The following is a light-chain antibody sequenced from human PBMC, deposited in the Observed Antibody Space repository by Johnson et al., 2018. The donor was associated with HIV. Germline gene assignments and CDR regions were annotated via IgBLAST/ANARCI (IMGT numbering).Light chain of an antibody. CDR3: GIWDASLSPLYV. CDR1: VSNIESYF. CDR2: EDN. V-gene: IGLV1-51*02. J-gene: IGLJ1*01. Sequence: QAVLTQPPSVSAAPGQTVNISCSGNVSNIESYFESWYQQLPGAAPTLLIYEDNKRPSGIPDRFSGSKSGATATLGITALQTGDEADYYCGIWDASLSPLYVFGTGTTITVL.